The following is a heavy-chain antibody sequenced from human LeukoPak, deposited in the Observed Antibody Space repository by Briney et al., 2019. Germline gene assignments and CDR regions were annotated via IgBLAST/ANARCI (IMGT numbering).Heavy chain of an antibody. CDR1: GFTFSSYW. CDR3: ASLASAVDFDY. D-gene: IGHD3-3*02. V-gene: IGHV3-74*01. Sequence: QAGGSLRLSCAASGFTFSSYWMHWVRQAPGKGLVWVSRINSDGSSTSYADSVKGRFTISRDNAKNTLYLQMNSLRAEDTAVYYCASLASAVDFDYWGQGTLVTVSS. CDR2: INSDGSST. J-gene: IGHJ4*02.